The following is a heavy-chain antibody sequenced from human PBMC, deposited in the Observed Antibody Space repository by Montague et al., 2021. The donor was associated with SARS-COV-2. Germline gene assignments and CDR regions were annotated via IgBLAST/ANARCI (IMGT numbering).Heavy chain of an antibody. CDR1: GDSVSINSAT. V-gene: IGHV6-1*01. J-gene: IGHJ6*02. CDR2: TYYRSKWYN. Sequence: CAISGDSVSINSATWNWVRQSPSRGLEWLGRTYYRSKWYNDYAXXXRCRVTINPDTSKNQFSLQLNSVTPEDTAIYYCTSGREGNYNVMDVWGQGTTVTVSS. D-gene: IGHD1-1*01. CDR3: TSGREGNYNVMDV.